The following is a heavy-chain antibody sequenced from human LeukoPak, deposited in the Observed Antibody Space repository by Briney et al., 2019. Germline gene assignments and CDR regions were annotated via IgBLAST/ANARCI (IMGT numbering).Heavy chain of an antibody. J-gene: IGHJ4*02. Sequence: GGSLRLSCAASGFTFSSYAMSWVRQAPGKGLEWVSAISGSGGSTYCADSVKGRFTISRDNSKNTLYLQMNSLRAEDTAVYYCAKAINFDWLPNDYWGQGTLVSVSS. D-gene: IGHD3-9*01. V-gene: IGHV3-23*01. CDR1: GFTFSSYA. CDR3: AKAINFDWLPNDY. CDR2: ISGSGGST.